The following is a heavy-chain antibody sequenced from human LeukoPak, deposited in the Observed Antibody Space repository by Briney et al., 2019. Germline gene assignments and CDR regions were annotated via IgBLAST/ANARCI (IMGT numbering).Heavy chain of an antibody. Sequence: GGSLRLSCAASGFTFSSYGMHWVRQAPGKGLEWVAFIRYDGSNKYYADSVKGRFTISRDNSKNTLYLQMNSLRAEDTAVYYCAKDGSGSYYSYYYYYMDVWGKGTTVTVSS. V-gene: IGHV3-30*02. J-gene: IGHJ6*03. CDR2: IRYDGSNK. CDR1: GFTFSSYG. CDR3: AKDGSGSYYSYYYYYMDV. D-gene: IGHD3-10*01.